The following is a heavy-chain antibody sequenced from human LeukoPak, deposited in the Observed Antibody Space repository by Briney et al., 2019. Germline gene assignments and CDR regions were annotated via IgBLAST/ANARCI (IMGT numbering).Heavy chain of an antibody. CDR1: GFTFSDHY. CDR3: VRVAYTSDWHFDY. Sequence: GGSLRLSCAASGFTFSDHYMDWVRRAPAKGVGWGGRSRNRAKSYTTNYAASVRGRFTISRHDSQNSLYLQMRSLKTEDTAVYHCVRVAYTSDWHFDYWGQGALVTVSS. J-gene: IGHJ4*02. D-gene: IGHD6-19*01. CDR2: SRNRAKSYTT. V-gene: IGHV3-72*01.